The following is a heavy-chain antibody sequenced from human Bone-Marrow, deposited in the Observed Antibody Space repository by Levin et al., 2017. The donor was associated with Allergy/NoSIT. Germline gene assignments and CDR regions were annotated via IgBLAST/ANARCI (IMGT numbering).Heavy chain of an antibody. CDR1: GGSFSGYY. Sequence: SQTLSLPCAVYGGSFSGYYWSWIRQPPGKGLEWIGEINHSGSTNYNPSLKSRVTISVDTSKNQFSLKLSSVTAADTAVYYCARDRYCSGGSCYLVWFDPWGQGTLVTVSS. CDR2: INHSGST. CDR3: ARDRYCSGGSCYLVWFDP. J-gene: IGHJ5*02. D-gene: IGHD2-15*01. V-gene: IGHV4-34*01.